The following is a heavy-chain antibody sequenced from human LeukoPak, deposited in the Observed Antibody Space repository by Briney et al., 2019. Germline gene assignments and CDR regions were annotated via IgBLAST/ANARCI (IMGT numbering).Heavy chain of an antibody. D-gene: IGHD3-3*01. V-gene: IGHV4-59*01. CDR3: ARNNQGNSEYYDFWSGNYRGWFDP. CDR2: IYYSGST. CDR1: GGSISSYY. J-gene: IGHJ5*02. Sequence: SETLSLTCTVSGGSISSYYWSWIRQPPGRGLEWIGNIYYSGSTNYNPSLKSRVTISVDTSKTQFSLKLSSVTAADTAVYYCARNNQGNSEYYDFWSGNYRGWFDPWGQGTLVTVSS.